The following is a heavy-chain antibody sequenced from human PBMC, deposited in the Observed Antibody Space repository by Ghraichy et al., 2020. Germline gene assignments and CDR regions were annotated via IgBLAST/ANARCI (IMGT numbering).Heavy chain of an antibody. CDR3: ARDTARTLGYCSSTSCYGGWFDP. CDR2: ISAYNGNT. Sequence: ASVKVSCKASGYTFTSYGISWVRQAPGQGLEWMGWISAYNGNTNYAQKLQGRVTMTTDTSTSTAYMELRSLRSDDTAVYYCARDTARTLGYCSSTSCYGGWFDPWGQGTLVTVSS. CDR1: GYTFTSYG. V-gene: IGHV1-18*04. D-gene: IGHD2-2*01. J-gene: IGHJ5*02.